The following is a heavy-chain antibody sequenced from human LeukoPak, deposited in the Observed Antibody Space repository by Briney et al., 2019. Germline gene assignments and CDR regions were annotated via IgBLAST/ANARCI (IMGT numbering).Heavy chain of an antibody. V-gene: IGHV4-34*01. CDR1: GGSFSGYY. Sequence: PSETLSLTCAVYGGSFSGYYWSWIRQPPGKGLEWIGEINHSGSTNYNPSLKSRVTISVDTSKNQFSLKLSSVTAADTAVYYCARERRSTRNYFDYWGQGTLVTVSS. CDR2: INHSGST. CDR3: ARERRSTRNYFDY. D-gene: IGHD2/OR15-2a*01. J-gene: IGHJ4*02.